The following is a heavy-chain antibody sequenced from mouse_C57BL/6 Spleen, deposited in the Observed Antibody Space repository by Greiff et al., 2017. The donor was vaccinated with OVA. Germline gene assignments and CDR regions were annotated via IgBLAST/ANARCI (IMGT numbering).Heavy chain of an antibody. CDR3: TPYYGSYWYFDV. J-gene: IGHJ1*03. CDR1: GFNIKDDY. V-gene: IGHV14-4*01. Sequence: EVQLQQSGAELVRPGASVKLSCTASGFNIKDDYMHWVKQRPEQGLEWIGWIDPENGDTEYASKFQGKATITADTSSNTAYLQLSSLTSEDTAVYYCTPYYGSYWYFDVWGTGTTVTVSS. D-gene: IGHD1-1*01. CDR2: IDPENGDT.